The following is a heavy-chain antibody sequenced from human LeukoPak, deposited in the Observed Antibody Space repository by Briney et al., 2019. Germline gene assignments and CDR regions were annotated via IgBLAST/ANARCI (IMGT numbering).Heavy chain of an antibody. Sequence: GGSLRLSCAASGFTFSSYAMSWVRQAPGKGLERVSAISGSGGSTYYADSVKGRFTISRDNSKNTLYLQMNSLRAEDTAVYYCAKDLWNEDIVVVPAADFDYWGQGTLVTVSS. CDR1: GFTFSSYA. D-gene: IGHD2-2*01. J-gene: IGHJ4*02. V-gene: IGHV3-23*01. CDR2: ISGSGGST. CDR3: AKDLWNEDIVVVPAADFDY.